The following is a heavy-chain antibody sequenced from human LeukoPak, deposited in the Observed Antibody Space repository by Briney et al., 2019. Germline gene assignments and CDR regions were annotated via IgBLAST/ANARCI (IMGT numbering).Heavy chain of an antibody. CDR3: ARDADIVVVPAPVQGWFDP. J-gene: IGHJ5*02. Sequence: PGGSLRLSCAASGFTFSSYAMSWVRQAPGKGLVWVSRINSDGSSTSYADSVKGRFTISRDNAKNTLYLQMNSLRAEDTAVYYCARDADIVVVPAPVQGWFDPWGQGTLVTVSS. CDR2: INSDGSST. CDR1: GFTFSSYA. D-gene: IGHD2-2*01. V-gene: IGHV3-74*01.